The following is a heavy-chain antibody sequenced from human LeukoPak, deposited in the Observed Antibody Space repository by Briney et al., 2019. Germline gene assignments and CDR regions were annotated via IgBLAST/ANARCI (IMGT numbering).Heavy chain of an antibody. CDR3: ARTDMYYPYDIDI. CDR2: IYYSGST. D-gene: IGHD2-8*01. J-gene: IGHJ3*02. V-gene: IGHV4-31*03. Sequence: SETLSLTCTVSGGSISSGGFYWSWIRQHPGKGLEWIGYIYYSGSTYYNPSLKSRVTISVDTSKNQFSLKLSSVTAADTAVYYCARTDMYYPYDIDIWGQGTMVTVSS. CDR1: GGSISSGGFY.